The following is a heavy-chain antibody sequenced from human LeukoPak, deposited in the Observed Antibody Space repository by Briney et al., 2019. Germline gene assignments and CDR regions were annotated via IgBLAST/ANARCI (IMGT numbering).Heavy chain of an antibody. CDR3: ARGGYYDMDV. CDR1: GFTFSNFD. J-gene: IGHJ6*02. CDR2: ISRDGSNK. V-gene: IGHV3-30*03. Sequence: TGRSLRLSCAASGFTFSNFDMHWVRQAPGEGLEWVSVISRDGSNKFYVDSVKGRFTISRDNSQNTLYLQMNRLRGEDTAVYYCARGGYYDMDVWGQGTTVTVSS.